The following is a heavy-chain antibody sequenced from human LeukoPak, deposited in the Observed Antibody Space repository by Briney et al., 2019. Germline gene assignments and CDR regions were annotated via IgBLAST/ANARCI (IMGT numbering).Heavy chain of an antibody. D-gene: IGHD5-24*01. CDR1: GFTLSSYA. CDR3: AKAVDLATISVDI. J-gene: IGHJ3*02. V-gene: IGHV3-23*01. Sequence: GGSLRLSCAASGFTLSSYAMSWVRQAPGKGLEWVSGISGSGVYTYYADSVKGRFTISRDNSKNTLYLVMNSLRVDDTAVYYCAKAVDLATISVDIWGQGTMVTVSS. CDR2: ISGSGVYT.